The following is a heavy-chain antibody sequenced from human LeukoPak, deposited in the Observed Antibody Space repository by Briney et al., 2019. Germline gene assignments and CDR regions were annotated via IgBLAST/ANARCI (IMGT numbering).Heavy chain of an antibody. J-gene: IGHJ4*02. CDR3: ARREGLARPFDY. D-gene: IGHD6-19*01. V-gene: IGHV4-59*08. CDR2: IYSTGST. CDR1: GSSINNYY. Sequence: SETLSLTCSVSGSSINNYYWMWLRQSPGKGREWIGYIYSTGSTDYNPSLKSRVTISVEASKNQFSLRLSAVTAADTAGYFCARREGLARPFDYWGQGTLVPVSS.